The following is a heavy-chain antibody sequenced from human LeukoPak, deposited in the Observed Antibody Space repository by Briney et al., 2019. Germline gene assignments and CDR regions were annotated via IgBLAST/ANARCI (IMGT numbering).Heavy chain of an antibody. CDR3: ARARNPYFFAGNVYYAAFDY. Sequence: SETLSLTCTVSGGSISSTDYYWGWVRQPPGKGLEWIGSIYYSGTTYYNPSLKSRVTISVDTSKTRFSLNLSSLTAEDTAVYYCARARNPYFFAGNVYYAAFDYWGQGTLVTVSS. CDR1: GGSISSTDYY. V-gene: IGHV4-39*07. J-gene: IGHJ4*02. CDR2: IYYSGTT. D-gene: IGHD3-16*01.